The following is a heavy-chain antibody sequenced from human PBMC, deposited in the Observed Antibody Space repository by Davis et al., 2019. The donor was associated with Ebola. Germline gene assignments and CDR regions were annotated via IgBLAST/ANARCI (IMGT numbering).Heavy chain of an antibody. D-gene: IGHD3-9*01. Sequence: ESLMISCAASGFTFSSYSINWVRQAPGKGLEWVSYISSSSSTIYYADSVKGRFTISRDNAKNSLYLQMNSLRAEDTAVYYCTRDFDWYGGYWGQGTLVTVSS. CDR3: TRDFDWYGGY. CDR1: GFTFSSYS. J-gene: IGHJ4*02. V-gene: IGHV3-48*04. CDR2: ISSSSSTI.